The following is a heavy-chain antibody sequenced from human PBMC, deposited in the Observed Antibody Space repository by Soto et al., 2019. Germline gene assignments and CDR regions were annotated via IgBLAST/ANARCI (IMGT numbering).Heavy chain of an antibody. V-gene: IGHV4-59*01. D-gene: IGHD6-13*01. Sequence: QVQLQESGPGLVKPSETLSLTCTVSGGSISSYYWSWIRQPPGKGLEWIGYIYYSGSTNYNPSLKSRVTISVDTSKNQFSLKLSSVTAVDTAVYYCARERWDLAAAGTGFDPWGQGTLVTVSS. J-gene: IGHJ5*02. CDR3: ARERWDLAAAGTGFDP. CDR2: IYYSGST. CDR1: GGSISSYY.